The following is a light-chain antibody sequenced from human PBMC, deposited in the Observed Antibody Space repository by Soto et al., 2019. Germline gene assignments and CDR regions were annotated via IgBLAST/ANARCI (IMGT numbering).Light chain of an antibody. CDR2: EDI. CDR3: CSYAGSRTLV. Sequence: QSALTQPASVSGSPGQSITISCTGTSTEVGAYNLVTWYQQHPGRLPKLIIYEDIKLPSGVSSRVSGAKSGNTASLTIAGLQAEDEADYYCCSYAGSRTLVFGGGTKLTVL. V-gene: IGLV2-23*01. CDR1: STEVGAYNL. J-gene: IGLJ2*01.